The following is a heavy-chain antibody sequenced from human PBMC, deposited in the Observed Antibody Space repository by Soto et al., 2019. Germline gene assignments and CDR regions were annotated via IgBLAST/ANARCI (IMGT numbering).Heavy chain of an antibody. CDR3: ARDRTGSYDSSGYYSHFDY. CDR2: IIPILGIA. V-gene: IGHV1-69*04. Sequence: ASVKVSCKASAYTFDRYGISWVRQAPGQGLEWMGRIIPILGIANYAQKFQGRVTITADKSTSTAYMELSSLRSEDTAVYYCARDRTGSYDSSGYYSHFDYWGQGTLVTVSS. J-gene: IGHJ4*02. D-gene: IGHD3-22*01. CDR1: AYTFDRYG.